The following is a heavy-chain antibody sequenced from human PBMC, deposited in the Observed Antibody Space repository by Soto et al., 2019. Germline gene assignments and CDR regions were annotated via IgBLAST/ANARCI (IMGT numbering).Heavy chain of an antibody. V-gene: IGHV3-64*04. J-gene: IGHJ4*02. CDR2: IRGNGDSP. D-gene: IGHD6-6*01. Sequence: GGSLRLSCSASGFTFSSYTMHWVRQAPGKGLDYVSGIRGNGDSPFYADSVKGRFTISRDNSKNTLYLQMNSLRAEDTAVYYCAKDGQLVGFSPFDYWGQGTLVTVSS. CDR1: GFTFSSYT. CDR3: AKDGQLVGFSPFDY.